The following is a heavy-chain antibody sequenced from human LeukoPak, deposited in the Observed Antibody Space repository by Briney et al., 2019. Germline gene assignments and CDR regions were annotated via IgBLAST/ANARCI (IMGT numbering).Heavy chain of an antibody. CDR1: GFTFRSYG. J-gene: IGHJ4*02. Sequence: GGSLRLSCAASGFTFRSYGMSWVRQAPGKGLEWVSAISGSGGSTYYADSVKGRFTISRDNSKNTLYLQMNSLRAEDTAVYYCAKGSRGGGYSYGYEGDYWGQGTLVTVSS. D-gene: IGHD5-18*01. CDR3: AKGSRGGGYSYGYEGDY. V-gene: IGHV3-23*01. CDR2: ISGSGGST.